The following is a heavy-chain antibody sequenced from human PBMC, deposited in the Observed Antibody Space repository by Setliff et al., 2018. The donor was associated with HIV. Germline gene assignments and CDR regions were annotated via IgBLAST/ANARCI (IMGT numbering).Heavy chain of an antibody. CDR1: GGSISGYY. V-gene: IGHV4-59*08. J-gene: IGHJ4*02. CDR3: GRQVPVPGVAVTPIDY. CDR2: IFYTGST. D-gene: IGHD3-22*01. Sequence: PSETLSLTCTVSGGSISGYYWTWLRQFPGKGLEWIGFIFYTGSTTYNPSLNSRVTISVDTSKNQFSLKVTSVTAADTAVYYCGRQVPVPGVAVTPIDYWGQGTLVTVSS.